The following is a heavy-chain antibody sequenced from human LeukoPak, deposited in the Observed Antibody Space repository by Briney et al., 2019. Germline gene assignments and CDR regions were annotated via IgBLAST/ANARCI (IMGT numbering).Heavy chain of an antibody. V-gene: IGHV3-7*01. CDR2: IKQDGSEK. CDR1: GFTFSIYW. CDR3: ARGDHYDILRFDY. Sequence: PGGSLRLSCAASGFTFSIYWMGWVRQAPGKGREWVANIKQDGSEKYYVESVKRRFTISRDNAKNSLSLQMNSLRAEDTAVYYCARGDHYDILRFDYWGQAPLVTVSS. J-gene: IGHJ4*02. D-gene: IGHD3-9*01.